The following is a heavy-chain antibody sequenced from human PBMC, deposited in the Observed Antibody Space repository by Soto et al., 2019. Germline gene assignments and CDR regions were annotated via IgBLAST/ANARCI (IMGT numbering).Heavy chain of an antibody. CDR3: ATGAGRDYGDYPHYYYYYMDV. J-gene: IGHJ6*03. V-gene: IGHV1-8*01. D-gene: IGHD4-17*01. CDR1: GYTFTSYD. CDR2: MNPNSGNT. Sequence: ASVKVSCKASGYTFTSYDINWVRQATGQGLEWMGWMNPNSGNTGYAQKFQGRVTMTRNTSISTAYMELSSLRSEDTAVYYCATGAGRDYGDYPHYYYYYMDVWGKGTTVTVSS.